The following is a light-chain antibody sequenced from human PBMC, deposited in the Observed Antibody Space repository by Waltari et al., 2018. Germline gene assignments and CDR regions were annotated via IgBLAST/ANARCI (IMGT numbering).Light chain of an antibody. CDR3: VQYKNWPS. V-gene: IGKV3-15*01. Sequence: EIVMTQSPATLSVSPGARATLSCRVSQSVSSSLAWYQQKPGQPPRLLSHGASSRATGIPARFSGSGSGTEFTLTINSLQSDDFAVYYCVQYKNWPSFGPGTKVEIK. CDR2: GAS. J-gene: IGKJ3*01. CDR1: QSVSSS.